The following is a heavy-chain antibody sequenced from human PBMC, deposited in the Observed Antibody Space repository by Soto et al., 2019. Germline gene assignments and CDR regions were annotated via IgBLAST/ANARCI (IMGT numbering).Heavy chain of an antibody. V-gene: IGHV4-31*03. J-gene: IGHJ4*02. CDR2: IYYSGST. D-gene: IGHD6-13*01. Sequence: PSETLSLTCTVSGGSISSGGYYWSWIRQHPGKGLEWIGYIYYSGSTYYNPSLKSRVTISVDTSKNQFSLKLSSVTAADTAVYYCARVSIAAAAFDYWGQGTLVTVSS. CDR3: ARVSIAAAAFDY. CDR1: GGSISSGGYY.